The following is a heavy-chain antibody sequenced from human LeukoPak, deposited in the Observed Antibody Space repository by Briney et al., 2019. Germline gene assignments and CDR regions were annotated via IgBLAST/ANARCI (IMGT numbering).Heavy chain of an antibody. CDR3: ARVGLRNCTNGVCYDYYFDY. D-gene: IGHD2-8*01. Sequence: GASVKVSCKASGYTFTGYYMHWVRQAPGQGLEWMGWINPNSGGTNYARKFQGRVTMTRDTSISTAYMELSRLRSDDTAVYYCARVGLRNCTNGVCYDYYFDYWGQGTLVTVSS. CDR2: INPNSGGT. CDR1: GYTFTGYY. J-gene: IGHJ4*02. V-gene: IGHV1-2*02.